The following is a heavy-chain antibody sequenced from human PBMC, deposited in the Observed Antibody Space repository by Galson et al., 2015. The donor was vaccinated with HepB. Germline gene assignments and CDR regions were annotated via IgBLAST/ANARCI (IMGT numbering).Heavy chain of an antibody. CDR3: ARLRFERWLQGRGLVDS. D-gene: IGHD5-24*01. Sequence: WGWIRQPPGKGLEWIGSVLSSGSAYYKSSLRSRISVSLDTSKNQFSLSLRSVTAADTAVYYCARLRFERWLQGRGLVDSWGQGTLVTVSS. CDR2: VLSSGSA. J-gene: IGHJ4*02. V-gene: IGHV4-39*07.